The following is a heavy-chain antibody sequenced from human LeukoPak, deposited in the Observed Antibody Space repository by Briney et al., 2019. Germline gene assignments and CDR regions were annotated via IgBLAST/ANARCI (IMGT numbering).Heavy chain of an antibody. D-gene: IGHD6-19*01. CDR1: GFIVSENY. CDR2: VYSGGLT. CDR3: VRDRWPGLGDF. V-gene: IGHV3-66*01. Sequence: TGGSLRLSSAASGFIVSENYMSWVRQAPGKGLEWVSTVYSGGLTFYADPVKGRFTISRDNSKNTLYLQMSSLRAEDTAVYYCVRDRWPGLGDFWGQGTTVTVSS. J-gene: IGHJ6*02.